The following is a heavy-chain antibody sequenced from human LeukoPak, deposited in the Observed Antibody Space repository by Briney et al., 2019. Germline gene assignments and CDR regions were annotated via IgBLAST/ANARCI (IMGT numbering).Heavy chain of an antibody. Sequence: GGSLRLSCAASGFTFSSYSMNWVRQAPGKGLEWVSYISSSSSTIYYADSVKGRFTISRDNAKNSLYLQMNSLRAEDTAVYYCARVILRAYDYWGRGTLVTVSS. D-gene: IGHD1-26*01. CDR1: GFTFSSYS. CDR3: ARVILRAYDY. CDR2: ISSSSSTI. J-gene: IGHJ4*02. V-gene: IGHV3-48*04.